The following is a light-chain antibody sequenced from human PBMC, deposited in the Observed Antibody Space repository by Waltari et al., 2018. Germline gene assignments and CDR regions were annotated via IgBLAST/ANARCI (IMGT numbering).Light chain of an antibody. CDR3: QNHERLPAT. V-gene: IGKV3-20*01. CDR2: AAS. Sequence: ELVLTPSPGTLSLSPRERATLSCRASQSVSKYLAWYQQRPGQAPRLLIYAASTRATGIPDRFSGRGYGTDFSLIIIRLEPEDVAVYYCQNHERLPATFGQGTKVEIK. J-gene: IGKJ1*01. CDR1: QSVSKY.